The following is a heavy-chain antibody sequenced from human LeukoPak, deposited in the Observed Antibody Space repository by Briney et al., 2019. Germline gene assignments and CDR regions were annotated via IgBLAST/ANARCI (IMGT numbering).Heavy chain of an antibody. CDR1: GGSISSYC. V-gene: IGHV4-4*07. D-gene: IGHD3-16*01. Sequence: SETLSLTCSVSGGSISSYCWSWIRQPAGKGLEWIGRIYSSGSTNYNPSLKTRVTMSLDTSKNQFSLNLTTVTAADTAVYYCAKPSPGGPHFDYGGKETLVTVSS. CDR2: IYSSGST. J-gene: IGHJ4*02. CDR3: AKPSPGGPHFDY.